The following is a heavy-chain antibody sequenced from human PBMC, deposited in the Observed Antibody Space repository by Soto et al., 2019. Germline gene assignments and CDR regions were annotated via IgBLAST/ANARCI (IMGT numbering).Heavy chain of an antibody. D-gene: IGHD1-26*01. Sequence: SETLSLTCAVSGDSISSGGYSWNWIRQAPGKGLEWIGSIYYSGSTYYNPSLKSRVTISVDTSKNQFSLKLSSVTAADTAVYCCARRRSVGATKKAPTGYYYYYGMDVWGQGTTVTVSS. J-gene: IGHJ6*02. V-gene: IGHV4-30-2*03. CDR2: IYYSGST. CDR3: ARRRSVGATKKAPTGYYYYYGMDV. CDR1: GDSISSGGYS.